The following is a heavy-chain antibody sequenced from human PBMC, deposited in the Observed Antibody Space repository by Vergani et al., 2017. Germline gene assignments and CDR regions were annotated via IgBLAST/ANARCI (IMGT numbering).Heavy chain of an antibody. D-gene: IGHD2-2*01. CDR2: IYYSGST. Sequence: QLQLQESGPGLVKPSETLSLTCTVSGGSISSSSYYWGWIRQPPGKGLEWIGSIYYSGSTYYNPSLKSRVTISVDTSKNQFSLKLSSATAADTAVYYCARAIVVVPAAAVGWFDPWGQGTLVTVSS. J-gene: IGHJ5*02. CDR1: GGSISSSSYY. V-gene: IGHV4-39*01. CDR3: ARAIVVVPAAAVGWFDP.